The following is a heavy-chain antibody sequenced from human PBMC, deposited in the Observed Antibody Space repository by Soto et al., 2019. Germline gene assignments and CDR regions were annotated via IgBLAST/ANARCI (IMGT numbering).Heavy chain of an antibody. V-gene: IGHV3-30*04. CDR1: GFTFTSYA. Sequence: PGGSLRLSCAASGFTFTSYAMHWVRQAPGKGLEWVAAISYHGRDEYYADSVKGRFSISRDNSENTLNLQMNSLRAEDTAVYYCARGRFSTTLYAGFDPWGQGTLVTVSS. CDR3: ARGRFSTTLYAGFDP. D-gene: IGHD2-2*01. J-gene: IGHJ5*02. CDR2: ISYHGRDE.